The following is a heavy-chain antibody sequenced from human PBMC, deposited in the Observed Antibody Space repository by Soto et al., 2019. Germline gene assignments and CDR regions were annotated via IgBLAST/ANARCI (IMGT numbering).Heavy chain of an antibody. V-gene: IGHV4-59*01. J-gene: IGHJ6*03. CDR2: IYYSGST. CDR1: VGSISSYY. CDR3: ARVPYGDYPYYYYYYMDV. Sequence: SETLSLTCTVSVGSISSYYWSWIRQPPGKGLEWIGYIYYSGSTNYNPSLKSRVTISVDTSKNQFSLKLSSVTAADTAVYYCARVPYGDYPYYYYYYMDVWGKGTTVTVSS. D-gene: IGHD4-17*01.